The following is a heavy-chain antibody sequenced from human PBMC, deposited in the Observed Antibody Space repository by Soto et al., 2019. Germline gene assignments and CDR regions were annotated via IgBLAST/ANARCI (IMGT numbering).Heavy chain of an antibody. CDR1: GFTFSNAW. J-gene: IGHJ4*02. CDR3: STVKFTATPVMEDY. D-gene: IGHD4-4*01. CDR2: IKSKTDGGTT. Sequence: LRLSCAASGFTFSNAWMSWVRQAPGKGLEWVGRIKSKTDGGTTDYAAPVKGRFTISRDDSKNTQYLQMDSLKTEDTAVYYCSTVKFTATPVMEDYWGQGTLVTVSS. V-gene: IGHV3-15*01.